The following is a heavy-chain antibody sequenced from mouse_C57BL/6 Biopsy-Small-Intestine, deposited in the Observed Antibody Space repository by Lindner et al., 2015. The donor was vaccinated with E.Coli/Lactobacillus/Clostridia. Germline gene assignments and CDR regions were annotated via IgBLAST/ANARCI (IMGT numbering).Heavy chain of an antibody. CDR2: INPNNGGT. J-gene: IGHJ1*03. CDR1: GYTFTDYN. Sequence: VQLQESGPELVKPGASVKMSCKASGYTFTDYNMHWVKRSHGKSLEWIGYINPNNGGTGYNRKFKGKATLTVNKSSTTTYMELRSLTSEDSAVYYCARNDYDGDWFFDVWGTGTTVTVSS. D-gene: IGHD2-4*01. CDR3: ARNDYDGDWFFDV. V-gene: IGHV1-22*01.